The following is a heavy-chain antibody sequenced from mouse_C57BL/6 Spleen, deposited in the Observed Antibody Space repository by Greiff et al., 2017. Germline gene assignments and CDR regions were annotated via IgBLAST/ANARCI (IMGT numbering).Heavy chain of an antibody. Sequence: EVQRVESGGGLVKPGGSLKLSCAASGFTFSSYAMSWVRQTPEKRLEWVATISDGGSNTYYPDNVKGRFTLSRDNAKSNLYLQMSQVKSEDTAMYYCASPGSSWGQGTLVTVSA. V-gene: IGHV5-4*01. CDR3: ASPGSS. CDR1: GFTFSSYA. D-gene: IGHD1-1*01. J-gene: IGHJ3*01. CDR2: ISDGGSNT.